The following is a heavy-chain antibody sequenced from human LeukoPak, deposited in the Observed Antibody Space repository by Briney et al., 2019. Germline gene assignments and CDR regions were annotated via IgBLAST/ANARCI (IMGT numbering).Heavy chain of an antibody. V-gene: IGHV1-46*01. J-gene: IGHJ4*02. CDR3: ARGNYYGSGSYYESGY. CDR1: GYTFTSYY. Sequence: ASVKVSCKASGYTFTSYYMHWVRQAPGQGLEWMGIINPSGGSTSYAQKFQGRVTMTRDTSTSTVYMELSSLRSEDTAVYYCARGNYYGSGSYYESGYWGQGTLVTVSS. CDR2: INPSGGST. D-gene: IGHD3-10*01.